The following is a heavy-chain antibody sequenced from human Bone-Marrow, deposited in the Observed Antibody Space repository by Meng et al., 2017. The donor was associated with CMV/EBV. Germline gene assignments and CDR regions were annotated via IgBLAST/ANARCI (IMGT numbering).Heavy chain of an antibody. V-gene: IGHV6-1*01. D-gene: IGHD6-19*01. Sequence: SGDSFGSNSTAWNGDWEWQSRGLGWVGMTCYSSKKGNNYDASMKSRIAIIPDTTKNEISLQVNSVTPEDAAVYYCARGGYTSVWSWGQGTLVTVSS. CDR1: GDSFGSNSTA. CDR2: TCYSSKKGN. J-gene: IGHJ5*02. CDR3: ARGGYTSVWS.